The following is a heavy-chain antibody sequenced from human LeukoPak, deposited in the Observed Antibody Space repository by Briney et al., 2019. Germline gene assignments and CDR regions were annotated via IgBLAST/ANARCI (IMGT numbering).Heavy chain of an antibody. J-gene: IGHJ3*02. CDR1: GFTFSSYG. V-gene: IGHV3-30*02. CDR3: AKAKEFRGYYDSSGPLDI. Sequence: GGSLRLSCAASGFTFSSYGMHWVRQAPGKGLEWVAFIRYDGSNKYYADSVKGRFTISRDNSKNTLYLQMNSLRAEDTAVYYCAKAKEFRGYYDSSGPLDIWGQGTMVTVSS. D-gene: IGHD3-22*01. CDR2: IRYDGSNK.